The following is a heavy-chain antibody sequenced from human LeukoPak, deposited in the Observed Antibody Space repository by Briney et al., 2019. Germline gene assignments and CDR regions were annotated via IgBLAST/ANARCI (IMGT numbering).Heavy chain of an antibody. CDR3: AREFPGRLRLGELHSIDP. V-gene: IGHV4-30-4*08. CDR1: GGSISSGDYY. J-gene: IGHJ5*02. D-gene: IGHD3-16*01. CDR2: IYYSGST. Sequence: PSETLSLTCTVSGGSISSGDYYWSWIRQPPGKGLEWIGYIYYSGSTYYNPSLKSRVTISVDTSKNQFSLKLSSVTAADTAVYYCAREFPGRLRLGELHSIDPWAREPWSPSPQ.